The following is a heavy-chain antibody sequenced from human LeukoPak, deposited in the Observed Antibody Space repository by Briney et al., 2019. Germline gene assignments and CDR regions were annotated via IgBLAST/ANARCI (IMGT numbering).Heavy chain of an antibody. J-gene: IGHJ6*02. V-gene: IGHV3-7*01. CDR1: GFNFRYFW. CDR3: AKDDYGDYGSRGMDV. Sequence: QTGGSLRLTCLGSGFNFRYFWMSWVRQAPGKGLEWVANINHDGRETYYADSVKGRFIISRDNAKNTLYLQMNSLRAEDTAVYYCAKDDYGDYGSRGMDVWGQGTTVTVSS. CDR2: INHDGRET. D-gene: IGHD4-17*01.